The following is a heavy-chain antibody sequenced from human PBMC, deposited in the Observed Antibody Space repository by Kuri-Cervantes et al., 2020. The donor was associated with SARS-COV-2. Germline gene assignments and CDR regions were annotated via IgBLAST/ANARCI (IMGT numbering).Heavy chain of an antibody. CDR2: VNHSGST. D-gene: IGHD4-17*01. V-gene: IGHV4-34*01. Sequence: ESLKISCTVSGGSISSHYWSWVRQPPGKGLEWIGEVNHSGSTNYNSSLKSRVTMSVDTSTKQFSLNLNSVTAADTAVYYCARAYGFLRYIYYMDVWGRGTTVTVSS. J-gene: IGHJ6*03. CDR3: ARAYGFLRYIYYMDV. CDR1: GGSISSHY.